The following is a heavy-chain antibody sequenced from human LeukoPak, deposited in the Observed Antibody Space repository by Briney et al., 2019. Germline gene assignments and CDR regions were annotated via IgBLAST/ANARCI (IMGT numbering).Heavy chain of an antibody. CDR1: GFTFSSYS. D-gene: IGHD5-18*01. Sequence: PGGSLRLSCAASGFTFSSYSMSWVHQAPGRGLEWGSVISANSVATYYADSVKGRFTSSRDNAKNTLYLQMNNLRGEDTALCYCSKAGDTNYYRYGDYWGQGTLVTVSS. V-gene: IGHV3-23*01. CDR2: ISANSVAT. J-gene: IGHJ4*02. CDR3: SKAGDTNYYRYGDY.